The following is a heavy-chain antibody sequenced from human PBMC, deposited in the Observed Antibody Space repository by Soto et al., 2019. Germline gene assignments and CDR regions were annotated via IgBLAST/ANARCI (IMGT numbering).Heavy chain of an antibody. J-gene: IGHJ6*02. V-gene: IGHV4-59*01. CDR2: IYYSGST. D-gene: IGHD3-22*01. CDR3: ARVSHDSSAYYPKVPYYYGTDV. Sequence: GKGLEWIGYIYYSGSTNYNPSLKSLVTISVDTSKNQFSLKLSSVTAADTAVYYCARVSHDSSAYYPKVPYYYGTDVLGQGTTVTVTS.